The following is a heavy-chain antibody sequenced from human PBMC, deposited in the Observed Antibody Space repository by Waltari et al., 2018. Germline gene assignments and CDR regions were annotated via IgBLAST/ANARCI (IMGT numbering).Heavy chain of an antibody. D-gene: IGHD6-6*01. CDR1: RFTFRDHA. V-gene: IGHV3-23*01. Sequence: EVQLLESGGGLVQPGGSLRLSCTASRFTFRDHAMSWVRQAPGKGLEWVSAINDNSGSTYYAASVKGRFTISRDNSKNTLYLQMDSLRADDTAVYYCAKDMTRYSSSSDFDQWGQGTLVTVSS. CDR3: AKDMTRYSSSSDFDQ. J-gene: IGHJ4*02. CDR2: INDNSGST.